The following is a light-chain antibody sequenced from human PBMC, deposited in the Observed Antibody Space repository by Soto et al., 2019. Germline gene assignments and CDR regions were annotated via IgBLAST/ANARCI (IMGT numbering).Light chain of an antibody. CDR3: QVWGGSSDQVV. J-gene: IGLJ2*01. CDR1: NIGSKS. Sequence: SYELTQPPSMSVAPGQTARITCGGNNIGSKSVHWYQQKPGQAPVLVFYDEFDRPSGVPERFSGSNSGNTATLTISRVEAGDEADYSCQVWGGSSDQVVFGGGTQLTVL. CDR2: DEF. V-gene: IGLV3-21*02.